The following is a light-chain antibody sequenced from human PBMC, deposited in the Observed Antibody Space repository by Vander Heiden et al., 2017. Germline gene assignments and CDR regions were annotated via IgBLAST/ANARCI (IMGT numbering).Light chain of an antibody. CDR1: QSISSW. J-gene: IGKJ4*01. V-gene: IGKV1-5*03. CDR3: QQENTYPLT. Sequence: DIQMTQSPSTLSASVGDRVTITCRASQSISSWLAWYQQKPGKAPKLLIYKASNLESGVPSRFSGSGSGTEFTLTISSLQPDDFSTFYCQQENTYPLTFGGGTKVEIK. CDR2: KAS.